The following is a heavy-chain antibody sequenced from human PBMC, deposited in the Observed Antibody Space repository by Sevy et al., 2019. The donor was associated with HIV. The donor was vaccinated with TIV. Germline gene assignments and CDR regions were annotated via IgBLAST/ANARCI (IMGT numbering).Heavy chain of an antibody. J-gene: IGHJ4*02. V-gene: IGHV3-33*01. CDR1: GFTFSNYG. CDR2: IWNDGSNK. CDR3: ARGGDFNDRSAKRDFDY. D-gene: IGHD2-21*02. Sequence: GGSLRLSCAASGFTFSNYGMHWVRQAPGKGLEWEAVIWNDGSNKYYADSVKSRFTISRDNSKNTLYLQMNSLRVEDTAVYFCARGGDFNDRSAKRDFDYWGQGTLVTVSS.